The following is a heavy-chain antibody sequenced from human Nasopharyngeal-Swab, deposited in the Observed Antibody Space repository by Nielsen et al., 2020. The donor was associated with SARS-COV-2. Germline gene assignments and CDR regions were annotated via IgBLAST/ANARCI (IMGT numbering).Heavy chain of an antibody. J-gene: IGHJ1*01. D-gene: IGHD4-11*01. Sequence: GGSLTLSCAASGFNVSSNYMTWLRPAPGKWLDWVSILYRSGSLYHADSLKGRFIIPRDTSKNTLSLRINSLRVEDTAVYYCASAVTGPLYWGQGTLVTVSS. CDR1: GFNVSSNY. V-gene: IGHV3-53*01. CDR3: ASAVTGPLY. CDR2: LYRSGSL.